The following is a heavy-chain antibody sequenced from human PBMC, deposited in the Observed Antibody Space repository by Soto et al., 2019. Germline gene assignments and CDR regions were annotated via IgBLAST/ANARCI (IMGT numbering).Heavy chain of an antibody. V-gene: IGHV4-39*01. CDR1: GFSISSSSYY. D-gene: IGHD6-19*01. CDR3: ARLVAVAICDY. CDR2: IYYSGST. Sequence: SETLSLTCTVSGFSISSSSYYWGWIRQPPGKGLEWIGSIYYSGSTYYNPSLKSRVTISVDTSKNQFSLKLSSVTAADTAVYYCARLVAVAICDYWGQGTLVTVSS. J-gene: IGHJ4*02.